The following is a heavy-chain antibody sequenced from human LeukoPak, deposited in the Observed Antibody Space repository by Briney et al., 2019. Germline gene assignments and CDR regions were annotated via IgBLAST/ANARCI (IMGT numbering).Heavy chain of an antibody. J-gene: IGHJ5*02. D-gene: IGHD3-3*01. CDR1: GYTFTSYG. Sequence: ASVKVSCKASGYTFTSYGISWVRQAPGQGLEWMGWISAYNGNTNYAQKLQGRVTMTTDTPTSTAYMELRSLRSDDTAVYYCARDHPPGGPSCLEWLSWCIDEPNWFDPWGQGTLATVSS. CDR2: ISAYNGNT. CDR3: ARDHPPGGPSCLEWLSWCIDEPNWFDP. V-gene: IGHV1-18*01.